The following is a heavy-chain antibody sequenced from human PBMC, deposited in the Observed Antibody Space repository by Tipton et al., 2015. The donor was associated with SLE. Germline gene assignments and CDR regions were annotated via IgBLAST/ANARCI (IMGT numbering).Heavy chain of an antibody. J-gene: IGHJ6*03. CDR3: ARDRGTDYYYYMDV. V-gene: IGHV4-59*12. Sequence: LRLSCTVSGGSISSFYWSWIRQPPGKGLEWIGYIYYSGSTYYNPSLKSRVTISVDTSKNQFSLKLSSVTAADTAVYYCARDRGTDYYYYMDVWGKGTTVTVSS. CDR1: GGSISSFY. D-gene: IGHD2-8*02. CDR2: IYYSGST.